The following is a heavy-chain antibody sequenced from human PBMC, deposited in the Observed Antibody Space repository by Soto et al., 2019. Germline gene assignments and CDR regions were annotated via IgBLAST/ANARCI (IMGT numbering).Heavy chain of an antibody. D-gene: IGHD6-13*01. CDR1: VGSFSGYY. Sequence: QVQLQQWGAGLLKPSETLSLTCAVYVGSFSGYYWSWIRQPPGKGLEWIGEINHSGSTNYNPSLKSRVTISVDTSKNQFSLKLSSVTAADTAVYYCARGLAAGTLPLWYWGQGTLVTVSS. CDR2: INHSGST. J-gene: IGHJ4*02. CDR3: ARGLAAGTLPLWY. V-gene: IGHV4-34*01.